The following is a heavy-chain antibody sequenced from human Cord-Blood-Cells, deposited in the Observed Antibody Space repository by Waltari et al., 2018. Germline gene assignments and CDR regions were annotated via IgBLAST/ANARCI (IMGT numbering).Heavy chain of an antibody. V-gene: IGHV1-24*01. Sequence: KVSGYTLTELSMHWVRQAPGKGLEWMGGFDPEDGETIYAQKFQGRVTMTEDTSTDTAYMELSSLRSEDTAVYYCATGRHQNDYDILTGYEYFQHWGQGTLVTVSS. CDR2: FDPEDGET. CDR3: ATGRHQNDYDILTGYEYFQH. CDR1: GYTLTELS. D-gene: IGHD3-9*01. J-gene: IGHJ1*01.